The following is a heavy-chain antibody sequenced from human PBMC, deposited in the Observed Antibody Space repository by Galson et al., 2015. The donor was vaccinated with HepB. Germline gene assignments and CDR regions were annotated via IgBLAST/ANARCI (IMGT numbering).Heavy chain of an antibody. CDR3: ATLYYDSSGYYFSPFDY. CDR2: ISAYNGNT. D-gene: IGHD3-22*01. CDR1: GYTFTSYG. Sequence: SVKVSCKASGYTFTSYGISWVRQAPGQGLEWMGWISAYNGNTNYAQKLQGRVTMTTDTSTSTAYMELRSLRSDDTAVYYCATLYYDSSGYYFSPFDYWGQGTLVTVSS. V-gene: IGHV1-18*04. J-gene: IGHJ4*02.